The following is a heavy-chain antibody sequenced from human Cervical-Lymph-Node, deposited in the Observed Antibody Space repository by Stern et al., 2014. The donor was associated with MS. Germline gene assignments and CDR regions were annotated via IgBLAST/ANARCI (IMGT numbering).Heavy chain of an antibody. D-gene: IGHD3-22*01. Sequence: QLVQSGPEVKKPGTSVKVSCKASGFTFTSSAVQWVRQARGQRLEWIGWLVVGSGNTNYAQKCQERVTITRDMSTSTAYMELSSLRSEDTAVYYCAAEPMYYSDSVGAFDIWGQGTMVTVSS. CDR3: AAEPMYYSDSVGAFDI. CDR1: GFTFTSSA. J-gene: IGHJ3*02. V-gene: IGHV1-58*01. CDR2: LVVGSGNT.